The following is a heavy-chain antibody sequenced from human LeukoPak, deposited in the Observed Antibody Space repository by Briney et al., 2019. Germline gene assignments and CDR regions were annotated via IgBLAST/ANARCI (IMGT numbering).Heavy chain of an antibody. CDR1: GGSISSGGYY. CDR3: ASKRGKYSSFGD. CDR2: IYYSGST. Sequence: SETLSLTCTVSGGSISSGGYYWRWIRQHPGRGLEWIGYIYYSGSTYYNPSLKSRVTISVDTPKNQFSLKLSSVTAADTAVNYCASKRGKYSSFGDSGHGKLVTVSS. D-gene: IGHD6-6*01. J-gene: IGHJ4*01. V-gene: IGHV4-31*03.